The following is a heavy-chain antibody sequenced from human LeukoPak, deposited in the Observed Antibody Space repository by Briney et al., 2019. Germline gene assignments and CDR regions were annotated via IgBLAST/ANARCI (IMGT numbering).Heavy chain of an antibody. V-gene: IGHV3-33*01. D-gene: IGHD2-2*01. J-gene: IGHJ4*02. CDR1: GFTFSSYG. Sequence: GRSLRLSCAASGFTFSSYGMHWVRQAPGKGLEWVAVIWYDGSNKHYADSVKGRFTISRDNSKNTLYLQMNSLRAEDTAVYYCARDLGYCSSTSCYGIDYWGQGTLVTVSS. CDR3: ARDLGYCSSTSCYGIDY. CDR2: IWYDGSNK.